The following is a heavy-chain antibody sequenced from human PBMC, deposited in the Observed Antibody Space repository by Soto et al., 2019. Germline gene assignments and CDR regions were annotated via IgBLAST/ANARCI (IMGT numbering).Heavy chain of an antibody. V-gene: IGHV4-59*08. CDR1: GGSISSYY. CDR3: ARHAIVDYGDYGFAY. J-gene: IGHJ4*02. Sequence: SETLSLTCTVSGGSISSYYWIWIRQPPGKGLEWIGYIYYSGSTNYNPSLKSRVTVSVDTSKNQFSLKLSSVTAADTAVYYCARHAIVDYGDYGFAYWGQGTLVTVSS. D-gene: IGHD4-17*01. CDR2: IYYSGST.